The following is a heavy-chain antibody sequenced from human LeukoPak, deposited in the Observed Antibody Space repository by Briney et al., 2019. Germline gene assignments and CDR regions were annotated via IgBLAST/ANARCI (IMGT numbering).Heavy chain of an antibody. J-gene: IGHJ4*02. Sequence: GGSLRLSCAASGFTFSTYSMNWVRQAPGKGLEWVAFIRYDGSNKYYADSVKGRFTISRDNSKNTLYLQMSSLRAEDTAVYYCAKFPPVGITLSTTDYWGQGTLVTVSS. CDR2: IRYDGSNK. D-gene: IGHD3-22*01. CDR1: GFTFSTYS. CDR3: AKFPPVGITLSTTDY. V-gene: IGHV3-30*02.